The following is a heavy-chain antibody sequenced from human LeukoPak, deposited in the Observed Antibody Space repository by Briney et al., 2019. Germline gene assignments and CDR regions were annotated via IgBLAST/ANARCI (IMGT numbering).Heavy chain of an antibody. CDR3: ARGSPTPNSRYFDL. J-gene: IGHJ2*01. Sequence: PGGSLRLSCEASEFTLKDYWMHWVRQGPGKGLVWVSRINSDGRSASYADPVKGRFTISRDNAKNTLYLQMNSLRAEDTAVYYCARGSPTPNSRYFDLWGRGTLVTVSS. CDR1: EFTLKDYW. V-gene: IGHV3-74*01. CDR2: INSDGRSA. D-gene: IGHD4-11*01.